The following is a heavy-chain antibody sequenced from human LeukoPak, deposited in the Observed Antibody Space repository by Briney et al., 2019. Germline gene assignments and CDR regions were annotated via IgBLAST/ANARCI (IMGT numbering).Heavy chain of an antibody. CDR2: IIPMSGPP. D-gene: IGHD2-2*01. J-gene: IGHJ1*01. V-gene: IGHV1-69*13. Sequence: GASVKVSCQASGSTFHSYNINWVRQAPGQGLEWMGGIIPMSGPPSHAQKFQGRVAITADESTTTVHMEMSSLRSEDTAVYFCATSVGYCSSTSCQGAEYFLHWGQGSLITVSS. CDR1: GSTFHSYN. CDR3: ATSVGYCSSTSCQGAEYFLH.